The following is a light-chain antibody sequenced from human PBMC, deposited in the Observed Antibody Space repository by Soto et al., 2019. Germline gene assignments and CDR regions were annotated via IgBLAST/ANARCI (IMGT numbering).Light chain of an antibody. CDR1: QGISSY. V-gene: IGKV1-27*01. CDR2: AAS. J-gene: IGKJ1*01. Sequence: DIQFTQSQSFLSASVGDRVTITCRASQGISSYLAWYQQKPGKVPKLLIYAASTLQSGVPSRFSGSGSGTDFTLTISSLQHEDVATYYCQNYNSAPQTFGQRSKVDIK. CDR3: QNYNSAPQT.